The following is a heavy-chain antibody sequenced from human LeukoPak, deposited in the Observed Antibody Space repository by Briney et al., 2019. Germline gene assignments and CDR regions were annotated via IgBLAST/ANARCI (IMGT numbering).Heavy chain of an antibody. Sequence: GGSLRLSCAASGFTFSSYTMNWVRQAPGKGLQWVSSISSRSSYIYYADSVKGRFTISRDNAKNSLYLHMNSLRAEDTAVYYCARSPWGVGGYWGQGTLVTVSS. J-gene: IGHJ4*02. CDR2: ISSRSSYI. CDR3: ARSPWGVGGY. CDR1: GFTFSSYT. V-gene: IGHV3-21*04. D-gene: IGHD3-16*01.